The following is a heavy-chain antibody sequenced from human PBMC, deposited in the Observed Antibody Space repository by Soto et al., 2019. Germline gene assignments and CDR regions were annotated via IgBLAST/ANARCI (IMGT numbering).Heavy chain of an antibody. CDR2: ISWNSGSI. J-gene: IGHJ4*02. CDR3: AKGVDSGSFYFGY. CDR1: GFTFDDYA. V-gene: IGHV3-9*01. Sequence: LRLSCAASGFTFDDYAMHWVRQAPRKGLQWVSGISWNSGSIGYADSVKGRFTISRDNAKNSLYLQMNSLRAEDTALYYCAKGVDSGSFYFGYWGQGTMVTVSS. D-gene: IGHD1-26*01.